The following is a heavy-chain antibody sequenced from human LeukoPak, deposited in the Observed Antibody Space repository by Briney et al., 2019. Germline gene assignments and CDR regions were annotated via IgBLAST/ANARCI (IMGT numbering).Heavy chain of an antibody. J-gene: IGHJ6*03. V-gene: IGHV4-59*11. D-gene: IGHD4-11*01. Sequence: SETLSLTCTVSGGSISSQCWSWIRQPSGQGLEWIGYIYYSGSTNYNPSLKSRVTISVDTSKNQFSLKLSSVTAADTAVYYCARGVLTTVSYSMDVWGKGTTVTVSS. CDR2: IYYSGST. CDR3: ARGVLTTVSYSMDV. CDR1: GGSISSQC.